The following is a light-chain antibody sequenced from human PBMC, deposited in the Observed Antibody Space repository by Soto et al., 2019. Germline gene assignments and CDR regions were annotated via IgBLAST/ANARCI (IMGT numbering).Light chain of an antibody. CDR2: DAS. CDR1: RSISRW. J-gene: IGKJ3*01. CDR3: QQTNSFPFT. V-gene: IGKV1-5*01. Sequence: DIQMTQSPSTLSASVGDRVTISCRASRSISRWLAWYQQKPGKAPKLLIYDASTLESGVPSRFSGSGSGTEFTLTITSLQSEDFATYYCQQTNSFPFTFGPGTKVDIK.